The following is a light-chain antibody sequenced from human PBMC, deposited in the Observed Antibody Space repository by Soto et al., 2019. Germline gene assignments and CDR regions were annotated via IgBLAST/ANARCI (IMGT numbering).Light chain of an antibody. J-gene: IGKJ1*01. Sequence: EIVITQSLASLSVSPGVRATLSCRSSQSVSSNLAWYQQKPGQAPRLLIYGASTRATGIPARFSGSGSGTEFTLTISSLQSEDFAVYYCQQYNNWPRTFGQGTKVDIK. CDR3: QQYNNWPRT. CDR2: GAS. CDR1: QSVSSN. V-gene: IGKV3-15*01.